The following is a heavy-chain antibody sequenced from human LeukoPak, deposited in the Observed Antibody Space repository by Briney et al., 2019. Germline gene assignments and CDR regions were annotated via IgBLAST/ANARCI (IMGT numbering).Heavy chain of an antibody. Sequence: PSETLSLTCTVSGGSISSYYWSWIRQPPGKGLEWIGYIYYSGSTNYNPSLKSRVTISVDTSKNQFSLKLSSVTAADTAVYYCARAGSIAVAGMDYWGQGTLVTVSS. CDR3: ARAGSIAVAGMDY. V-gene: IGHV4-59*01. CDR1: GGSISSYY. CDR2: IYYSGST. D-gene: IGHD6-19*01. J-gene: IGHJ4*02.